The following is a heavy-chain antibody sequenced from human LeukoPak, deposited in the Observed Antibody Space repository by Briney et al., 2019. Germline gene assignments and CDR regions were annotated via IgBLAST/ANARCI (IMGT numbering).Heavy chain of an antibody. D-gene: IGHD3-22*01. CDR3: ARDRNYYDSSGYYEVYYYGMDV. Sequence: GGSLRLSCAASGFTFSSYSMNWVRQAPGKGLEWVSSISSSSSYIYYADSVKGRFTISRDNAKNSLYLQMNSLRAEDTAVYYCARDRNYYDSSGYYEVYYYGMDVWGQGTTVTVSS. J-gene: IGHJ6*02. CDR1: GFTFSSYS. V-gene: IGHV3-21*01. CDR2: ISSSSSYI.